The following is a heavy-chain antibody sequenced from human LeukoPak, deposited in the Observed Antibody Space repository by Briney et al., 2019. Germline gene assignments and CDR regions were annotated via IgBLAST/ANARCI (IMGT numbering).Heavy chain of an antibody. Sequence: SETLSLTCTVSGGSISSGGYYWIWNRQHPGKGLEWIGYIYYSGSTYYNPSLKCRFTISLDTSKNQFSLMLSSVAAADTAVYYCARSGFYYDSSGYYPLDYWGQGTLVTVSS. CDR1: GGSISSGGYY. D-gene: IGHD3-22*01. CDR3: ARSGFYYDSSGYYPLDY. J-gene: IGHJ4*02. V-gene: IGHV4-31*03. CDR2: IYYSGST.